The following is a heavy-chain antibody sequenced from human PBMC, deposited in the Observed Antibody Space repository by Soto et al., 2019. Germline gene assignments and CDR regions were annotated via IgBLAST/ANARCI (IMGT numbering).Heavy chain of an antibody. D-gene: IGHD2-21*01. V-gene: IGHV3-30-3*01. J-gene: IGHJ6*02. CDR3: ARGQIGLDPYYYYYYGMDV. Sequence: PGGSLRLSCAASGFTFSSYAMHWVRQAPGKGLEWVAVISYDGSNKYYADSVKGRFTISRDNSKNTLYLQMNSLRAEDTAVYYCARGQIGLDPYYYYYYGMDVWGQGTTVTVSS. CDR2: ISYDGSNK. CDR1: GFTFSSYA.